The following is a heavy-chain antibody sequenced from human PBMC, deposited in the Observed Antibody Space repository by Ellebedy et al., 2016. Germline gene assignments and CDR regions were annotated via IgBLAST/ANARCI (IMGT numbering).Heavy chain of an antibody. Sequence: GGSLRLSXATFGFTVSSSYMSWVRQAPGKGLEWVSNVFAEGRTFYADSVKGRFTISRDNSKNMVYLQMNSLRAEDTAVYYCARGDFDSWGQGTLVTVSS. CDR3: ARGDFDS. V-gene: IGHV3-53*01. CDR1: GFTVSSSY. CDR2: VFAEGRT. J-gene: IGHJ4*02.